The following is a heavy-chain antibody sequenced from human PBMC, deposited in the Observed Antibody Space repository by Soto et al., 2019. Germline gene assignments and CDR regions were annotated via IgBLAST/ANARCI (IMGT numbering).Heavy chain of an antibody. Sequence: QLQLQESGPGLVKPSETLSLTCTVSGGSISSSSYYWGWIRQPPGKGLEWIGSIYYSGSTYYNPSLKSRATISVDTSKNQFSLKLSSVTAADTAVYYCARGYGVVAAKVDYWGQGTLVTVSS. D-gene: IGHD2-15*01. CDR2: IYYSGST. CDR1: GGSISSSSYY. V-gene: IGHV4-39*01. J-gene: IGHJ4*02. CDR3: ARGYGVVAAKVDY.